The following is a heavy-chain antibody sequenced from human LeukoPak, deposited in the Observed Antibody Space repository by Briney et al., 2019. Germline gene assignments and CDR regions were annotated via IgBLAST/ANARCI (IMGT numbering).Heavy chain of an antibody. CDR2: LYTAGDT. CDR1: GFTFSSYE. D-gene: IGHD6-19*01. Sequence: PGGSLRLSCAASGFTFSSYEMNWVREAPGKGLEWVSVLYTAGDTYYADSVKGRFTISRDNSKNTVDLQMNSLRAEDTALYYCATGQMFTSGGFDYWGRGTLVIVSS. J-gene: IGHJ4*02. V-gene: IGHV3-53*01. CDR3: ATGQMFTSGGFDY.